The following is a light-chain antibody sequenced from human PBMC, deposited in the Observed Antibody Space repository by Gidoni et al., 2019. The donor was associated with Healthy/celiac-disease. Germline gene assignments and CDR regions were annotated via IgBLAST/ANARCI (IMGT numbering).Light chain of an antibody. CDR3: QQLNSIT. V-gene: IGKV1-9*01. J-gene: IGKJ5*01. CDR2: AAS. Sequence: DIQLTQSPSFLSASVGDRVTITCRASQGISSYLAWYQQKPGKAPKLLIYAASTLQSGVPSRFSGSGSGTEFTLTISSLQPEDFATYYCQQLNSITFXQXTRLEIK. CDR1: QGISSY.